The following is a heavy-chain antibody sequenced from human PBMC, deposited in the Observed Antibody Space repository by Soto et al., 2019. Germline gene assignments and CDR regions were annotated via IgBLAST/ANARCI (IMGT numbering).Heavy chain of an antibody. CDR3: ARCGNWNYASDS. CDR2: ISANNGNT. D-gene: IGHD1-7*01. Sequence: QVQLVQSGAEVKKPGASVKVSCKASGYTFTTSGITWERQAPGQGLEWMGWISANNGNTNYAQNVQGRVTMTTDTSTSTAYMELRSLRTDDTAVYYCARCGNWNYASDSWGQGTLVTVS. CDR1: GYTFTTSG. V-gene: IGHV1-18*01. J-gene: IGHJ4*02.